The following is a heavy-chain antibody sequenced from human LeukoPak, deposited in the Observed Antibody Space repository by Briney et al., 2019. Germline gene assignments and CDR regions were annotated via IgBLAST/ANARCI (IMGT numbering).Heavy chain of an antibody. Sequence: SETLSLTCAVYGGSFSGYYSSWVRQPPGKGLEWIGEINHSGSTNYNPSLKSRVTISVDTSKNQFSLKLSSVTAADTAVYYCASHGDPGEFDHWAQGTLVTVSS. J-gene: IGHJ4*02. CDR1: GGSFSGYY. D-gene: IGHD3-10*01. CDR3: ASHGDPGEFDH. CDR2: INHSGST. V-gene: IGHV4-34*01.